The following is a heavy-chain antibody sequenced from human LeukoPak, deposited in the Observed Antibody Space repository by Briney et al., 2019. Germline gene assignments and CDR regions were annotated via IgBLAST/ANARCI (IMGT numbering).Heavy chain of an antibody. D-gene: IGHD4-17*01. CDR3: ARDPNGDYIGAFEI. CDR1: GFTFSDYA. CDR2: IRGSGGGA. V-gene: IGHV3-23*01. Sequence: GGSLRLSCAASGFTFSDYAMMWLRQAPGKGPECVSVIRGSGGGAGYADSVRGRFTISRDNSKNSLYLQMNRLRADDTAVYYCARDPNGDYIGAFEILGQGTMVTVSS. J-gene: IGHJ3*02.